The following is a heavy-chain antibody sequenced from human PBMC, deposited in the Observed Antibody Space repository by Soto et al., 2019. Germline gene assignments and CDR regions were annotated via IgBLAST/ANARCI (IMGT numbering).Heavy chain of an antibody. Sequence: QLQLQESGPGLVKPSETPSLTCTVSGDSIRSSSYWGWIRQPPGKGMEWIGSSYSTGNTYYNPSLNSQVTISVDTSKNQFSLKVISVTAADTAVYYCRRSSRYSTDVWGQGTTVTVSS. CDR3: RRSSRYSTDV. J-gene: IGHJ6*02. CDR1: GDSIRSSSY. V-gene: IGHV4-39*01. D-gene: IGHD6-13*01. CDR2: SYSTGNT.